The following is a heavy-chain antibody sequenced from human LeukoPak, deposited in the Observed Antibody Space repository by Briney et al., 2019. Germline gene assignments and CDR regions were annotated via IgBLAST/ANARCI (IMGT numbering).Heavy chain of an antibody. Sequence: ASVKVSCKASGYTFTGYYMHWVRQAPGQGLEWMGWINPNSGGTNYAQKFQGRVTMTRDTSISTAYMELSRLRSDDTAVYHCAREGKSGYYFNWFDPWGQGTLVTVSS. CDR3: AREGKSGYYFNWFDP. J-gene: IGHJ5*02. CDR2: INPNSGGT. V-gene: IGHV1-2*02. D-gene: IGHD3-22*01. CDR1: GYTFTGYY.